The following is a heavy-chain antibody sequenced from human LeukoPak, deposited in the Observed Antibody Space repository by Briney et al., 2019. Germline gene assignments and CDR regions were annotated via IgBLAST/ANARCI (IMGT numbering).Heavy chain of an antibody. CDR3: ARPKDFDSRGSVVYYYYYGMDV. CDR1: GFTFSSYA. CDR2: ISSSSYI. J-gene: IGHJ6*02. D-gene: IGHD1-26*01. V-gene: IGHV3-21*01. Sequence: GGSLRLSCAASGFTFSSYAMSWVRQAPGKGLEWVSSISSSSYIYYADSVKGRFTISRDNAKNSLYLQMNSLRAEDTAVYYCARPKDFDSRGSVVYYYYYGMDVWGQGTTVTVSS.